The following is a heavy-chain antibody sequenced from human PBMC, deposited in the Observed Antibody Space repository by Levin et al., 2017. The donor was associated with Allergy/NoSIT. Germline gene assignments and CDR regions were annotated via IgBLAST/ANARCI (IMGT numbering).Heavy chain of an antibody. CDR3: ARQFWDYDARSREGQTPD. CDR1: GGSIRSSSYY. Sequence: SQTLSLTCTVSGGSIRSSSYYWGWIRQPPGKGLEWIGSIYYSGSTYYNPSLKSRVTISVDTSKNQFSLKLSSVTAADTAVYYCARQFWDYDARSREGQTPDWGQGTLVTVSS. J-gene: IGHJ4*02. V-gene: IGHV4-39*01. D-gene: IGHD3-3*01. CDR2: IYYSGST.